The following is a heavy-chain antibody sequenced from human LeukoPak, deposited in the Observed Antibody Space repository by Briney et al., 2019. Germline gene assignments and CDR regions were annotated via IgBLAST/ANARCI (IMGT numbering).Heavy chain of an antibody. CDR3: ARDYTFMGLLLHITLDY. CDR2: ISAYNGNT. D-gene: IGHD3-22*01. J-gene: IGHJ4*02. CDR1: GYTFTSYG. Sequence: ASVKVSCKASGYTFTSYGISWVRQAPGQRLEWMGWISAYNGNTNYAQKLQGRVTMTTDTSTSTAYMELRSLRSDDTAVYYCARDYTFMGLLLHITLDYWGQGTLVTVSS. V-gene: IGHV1-18*01.